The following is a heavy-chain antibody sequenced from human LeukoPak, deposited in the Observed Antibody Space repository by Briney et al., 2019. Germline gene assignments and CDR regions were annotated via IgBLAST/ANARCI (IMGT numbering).Heavy chain of an antibody. D-gene: IGHD5-12*01. CDR2: IIPIFGTA. CDR1: GGTFSSYA. V-gene: IGHV1-69*06. J-gene: IGHJ6*03. CDR3: ARAIVANYYYYYMDV. Sequence: SVKVSCKASGGTFSSYAISWVRQAPGQGLEWMGGIIPIFGTANYAQKFQGRVTITADKSTSTAYMELSSLRSEDTAVYYCARAIVANYYYYYMDVWGKGATVTVSS.